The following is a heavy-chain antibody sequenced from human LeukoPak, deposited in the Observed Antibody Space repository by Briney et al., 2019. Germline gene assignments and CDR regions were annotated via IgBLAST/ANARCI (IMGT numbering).Heavy chain of an antibody. V-gene: IGHV4-59*08. J-gene: IGHJ4*02. CDR2: IYYSGST. CDR3: ARHKRIEIDY. CDR1: GASISSFY. D-gene: IGHD5-24*01. Sequence: SETLSLTCTVSGASISSFYWSWIRQPPGKGLEWIGYIYYSGSTNYNPSLKSRVTISVDTSKNQFSLKLSSVTAADTAVYYCARHKRIEIDYWGQGTLVTVSS.